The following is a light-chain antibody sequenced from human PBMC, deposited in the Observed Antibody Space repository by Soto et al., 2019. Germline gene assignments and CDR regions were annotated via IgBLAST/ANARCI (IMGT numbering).Light chain of an antibody. CDR2: AAS. Sequence: VLTQSPASLSVSPGQTATLSCRASQSVGSAFGWHQQKPGQAPRLLIYAASRRATGIPDRFSGSGSGTDFTLTISRLEPEDFAVYYCQQYGSSPWTFGQGTRVDIK. V-gene: IGKV3-20*01. J-gene: IGKJ1*01. CDR1: QSVGSAF. CDR3: QQYGSSPWT.